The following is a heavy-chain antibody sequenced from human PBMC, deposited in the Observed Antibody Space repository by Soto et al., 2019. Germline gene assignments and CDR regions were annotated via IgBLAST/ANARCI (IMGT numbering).Heavy chain of an antibody. CDR3: ARGCKSHCDYFDYMDV. V-gene: IGHV4-34*01. CDR1: GGSLSAYF. D-gene: IGHD2-21*01. J-gene: IGHJ6*03. CDR2: INHLGSI. Sequence: PSETLSLTCVVSGGSLSAYFWSWIRQPPGMALEWIGEINHLGSINYNPSLKSRVTMSVDTSKNQFSLTLNSVTAADTATYYCARGCKSHCDYFDYMDVSDRGTTDIVSS.